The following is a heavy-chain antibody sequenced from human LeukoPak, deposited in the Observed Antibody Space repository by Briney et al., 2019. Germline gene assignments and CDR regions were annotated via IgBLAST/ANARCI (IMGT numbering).Heavy chain of an antibody. CDR1: GFTFSSYS. Sequence: GGSLRLSCAASGFTFSSYSVNWVRQAPGKGLEWVSSISSSSSYIYYADSVKGRFTISRDNAKNSLYLQMNSLRAEDTAVYYCARGMVVVATGFDYWGQGTLVTVSS. J-gene: IGHJ4*02. CDR2: ISSSSSYI. CDR3: ARGMVVVATGFDY. D-gene: IGHD2-15*01. V-gene: IGHV3-21*01.